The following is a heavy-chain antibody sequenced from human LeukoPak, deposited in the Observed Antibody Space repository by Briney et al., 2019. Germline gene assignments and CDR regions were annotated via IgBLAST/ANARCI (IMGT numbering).Heavy chain of an antibody. J-gene: IGHJ4*02. V-gene: IGHV3-48*01. D-gene: IGHD3-10*01. CDR1: GFTFSSYN. CDR2: ISSSSSTI. Sequence: PGGSLRLSCAASGFTFSSYNMIWVRQAPGKGLEWVSYISSSSSTIYYADSVKGRFTISRDNAKNSLYLQMNSLRAEDTAVYYCARQAYGSGNYFFGYWGQGTLATVSS. CDR3: ARQAYGSGNYFFGY.